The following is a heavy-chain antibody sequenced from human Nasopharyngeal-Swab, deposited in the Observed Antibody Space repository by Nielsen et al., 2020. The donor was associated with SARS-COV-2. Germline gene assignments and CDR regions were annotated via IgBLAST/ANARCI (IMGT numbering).Heavy chain of an antibody. V-gene: IGHV3-21*01. CDR2: ISSSSSYI. CDR1: GFTFNNCN. D-gene: IGHD3-3*01. CDR3: ARDGLDYDFWSAYFMDV. Sequence: GGSLRLSCAASGFTFNNCNFNWVRQAPGKGLEWVSSISSSSSYIYYADSVKGRFTISRDNTKNSLYLQMNSLRAEDTAVYYCARDGLDYDFWSAYFMDVWGQGTTVTVCS. J-gene: IGHJ6*02.